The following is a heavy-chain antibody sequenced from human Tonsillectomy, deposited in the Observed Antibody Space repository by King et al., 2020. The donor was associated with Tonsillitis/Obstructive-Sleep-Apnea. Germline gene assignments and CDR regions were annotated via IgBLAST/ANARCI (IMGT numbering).Heavy chain of an antibody. CDR2: IWYEGSNK. CDR1: GFTFSSYG. D-gene: IGHD4-23*01. V-gene: IGHV3-33*01. J-gene: IGHJ4*02. Sequence: VQLVESGGGVVQPGRSLRLSCAASGFTFSSYGMHWVRQAPGKGLEWVAIIWYEGSNKYYADSVEGRFTISRDNSKNTLYLQMNSLRAEDTAIYYCARDSHYGANSIRAFDYWGQGTLVTVSS. CDR3: ARDSHYGANSIRAFDY.